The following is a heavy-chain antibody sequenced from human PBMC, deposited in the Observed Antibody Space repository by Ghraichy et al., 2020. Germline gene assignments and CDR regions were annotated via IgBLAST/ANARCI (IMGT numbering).Heavy chain of an antibody. CDR3: ASLTTNWPKAAY. J-gene: IGHJ4*02. Sequence: GGWVGGRAGRGRGGGGEFSRGGSSNCKPSLKSRVAISVDTSKNQFSLSLSSVTAADTAVYYCASLTTNWPKAAYWGQGLLVTVSS. D-gene: IGHD1-1*01. CDR2: FSRGGSS. V-gene: IGHV4-4*02.